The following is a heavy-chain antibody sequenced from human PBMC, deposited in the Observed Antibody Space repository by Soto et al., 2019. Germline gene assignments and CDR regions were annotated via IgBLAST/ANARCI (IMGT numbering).Heavy chain of an antibody. D-gene: IGHD3-10*01. Sequence: QVQLVQSGAEVKKPGSSVKVSCKASGGTFSSYAISWVRQAPGQGLEWMGGIIPIFGTANYAQKFQGRVTITADDSTSTAYMELSSLRSEDTAVYYCARGGRGTMVRGVIIKSWFDPWGQGPLVTVSS. J-gene: IGHJ5*02. CDR3: ARGGRGTMVRGVIIKSWFDP. V-gene: IGHV1-69*01. CDR2: IIPIFGTA. CDR1: GGTFSSYA.